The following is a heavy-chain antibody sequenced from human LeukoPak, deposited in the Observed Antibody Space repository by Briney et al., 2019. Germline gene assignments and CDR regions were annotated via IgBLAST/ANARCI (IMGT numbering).Heavy chain of an antibody. J-gene: IGHJ6*04. D-gene: IGHD3-3*01. CDR1: GGPINFY. V-gene: IGHV4-59*01. CDR2: IYPNGST. Sequence: PSETLSLTCSVSGGPINFYWSWIRQSPGKGLKWIGCIYPNGSTSYNSPLKSRVTISLDTSKKQVSLMLKSVTAADTAVYYCARDVRRALRFNNFYPYFGMDVWGKGTTVIVST. CDR3: ARDVRRALRFNNFYPYFGMDV.